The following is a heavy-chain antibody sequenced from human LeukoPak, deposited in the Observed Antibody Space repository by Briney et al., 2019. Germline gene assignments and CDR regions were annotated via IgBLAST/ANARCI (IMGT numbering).Heavy chain of an antibody. D-gene: IGHD3-22*01. Sequence: ASVKVSCKASGYTFTGYYMHWVRQAPGQGLEWTGWVNPNSGGTNYAQKFQGRVTMTRDTSISTAYMELSRLRSDDTAVYYCVRGVYYDSSVGAFDIWGQGTMVTVSS. V-gene: IGHV1-2*02. CDR2: VNPNSGGT. CDR1: GYTFTGYY. J-gene: IGHJ3*02. CDR3: VRGVYYDSSVGAFDI.